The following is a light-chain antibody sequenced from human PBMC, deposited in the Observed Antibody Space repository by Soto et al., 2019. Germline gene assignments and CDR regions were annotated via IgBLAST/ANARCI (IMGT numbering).Light chain of an antibody. Sequence: ERVMTQSAATLSVSPGERATLSCRASQTVGSNLALYQQKPGQAPRLLIYGASTRASDTPARFSGSGSVTEFALTISSLQSEDFAVYYCQQYNNWPITFGQGTRLEIK. J-gene: IGKJ5*01. CDR3: QQYNNWPIT. CDR1: QTVGSN. CDR2: GAS. V-gene: IGKV3D-15*01.